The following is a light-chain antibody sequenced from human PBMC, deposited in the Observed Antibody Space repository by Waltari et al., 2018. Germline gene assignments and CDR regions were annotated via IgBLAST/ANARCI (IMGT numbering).Light chain of an antibody. CDR2: EVS. Sequence: QSALTQPPSASGSPGQSVTISCTGTGSDVGGYNYVSWYQQHPGKAPKLTIYEVSKRPSGVPDRFSGSKSGNTASLTVSGLQSEDEADYYCSSYAGSFPYVFGTGTKVTVL. CDR1: GSDVGGYNY. V-gene: IGLV2-8*01. CDR3: SSYAGSFPYV. J-gene: IGLJ1*01.